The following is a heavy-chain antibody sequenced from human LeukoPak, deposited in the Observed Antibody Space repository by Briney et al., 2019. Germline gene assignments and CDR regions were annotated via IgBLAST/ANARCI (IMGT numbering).Heavy chain of an antibody. CDR3: AKDLWRNYCGGDCYLYFDY. CDR2: ISWNSGSI. D-gene: IGHD2-21*02. V-gene: IGHV3-9*01. Sequence: PGGSLRLSCAASGFTFDDYAMHWVRQAPGKGLEGVSGISWNSGSIGYADSVKGRFTISRDNAKNSLYLQMNSLRAEDTAVYYCAKDLWRNYCGGDCYLYFDYWGQGTLVTVSS. J-gene: IGHJ4*02. CDR1: GFTFDDYA.